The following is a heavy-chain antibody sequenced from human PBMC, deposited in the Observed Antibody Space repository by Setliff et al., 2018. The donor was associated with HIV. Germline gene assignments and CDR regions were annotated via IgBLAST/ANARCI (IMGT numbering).Heavy chain of an antibody. Sequence: SETLSLTCTVSGVSISSYYWSWIRQPAGKGLEWIGRIYSSGSTNHNPSLKSRVTMSVDTSKHQFSLKLSSVTAADTAVYYCARGDSGSCYTYWGQGTLVTVSS. CDR2: IYSSGST. D-gene: IGHD1-26*01. CDR3: ARGDSGSCYTY. J-gene: IGHJ4*02. V-gene: IGHV4-4*07. CDR1: GVSISSYY.